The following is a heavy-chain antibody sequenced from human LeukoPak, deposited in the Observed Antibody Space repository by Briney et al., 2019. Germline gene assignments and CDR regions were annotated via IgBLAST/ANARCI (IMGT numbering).Heavy chain of an antibody. D-gene: IGHD2-2*01. CDR1: GGSISSYY. CDR2: IYYSGST. V-gene: IGHV4-59*01. Sequence: SETLSLTCTVSGGSISSYYWSWIRQPPGKGLEWIGYIYYSGSTNYNPSLKSRVTISVDTSKNQFSLKLSSVTAADTAVYYCARDRSIYCSSTSCYGLDYWGQGTLLTVSS. J-gene: IGHJ4*02. CDR3: ARDRSIYCSSTSCYGLDY.